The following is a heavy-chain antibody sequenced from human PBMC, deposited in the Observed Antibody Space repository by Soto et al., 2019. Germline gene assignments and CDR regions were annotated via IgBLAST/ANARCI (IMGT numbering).Heavy chain of an antibody. Sequence: SQTLSLTCAISGDSVSSDSATWNWIRQSPSRGLEWLGRTYYRSKWYNDYAVSVKSRITINPDTSKNQFSLQLNSVTPEDTAVYYCARSPYSAVRAFDIWDQGTMVTVSS. D-gene: IGHD4-4*01. CDR3: ARSPYSAVRAFDI. J-gene: IGHJ3*02. CDR1: GDSVSSDSAT. CDR2: TYYRSKWYN. V-gene: IGHV6-1*01.